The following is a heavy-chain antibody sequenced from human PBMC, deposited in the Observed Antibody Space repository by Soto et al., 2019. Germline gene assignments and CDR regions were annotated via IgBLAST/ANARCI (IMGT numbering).Heavy chain of an antibody. V-gene: IGHV3-23*01. CDR3: ATVLGNWNGDDAFDI. Sequence: PGGSLRLSCAASGFIFSNYAMSWVRQAPGKGLEWVSAISGSGGSTYYADSVKGRFTISRDNSKNTLYLQMNSLRAEDTAVYYCATVLGNWNGDDAFDIWGQGTMVTVSS. J-gene: IGHJ3*02. CDR1: GFIFSNYA. D-gene: IGHD1-20*01. CDR2: ISGSGGST.